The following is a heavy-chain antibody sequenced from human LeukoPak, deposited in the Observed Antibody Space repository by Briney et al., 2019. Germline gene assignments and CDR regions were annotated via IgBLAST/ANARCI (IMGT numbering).Heavy chain of an antibody. CDR3: ARGEEYYYDSSGPTDY. CDR1: GYTFTGYY. Sequence: ASVKVSCKASGYTFTGYYMHWVRQAPGQGLEWMGWINPNSGNTGYAQKFQGRVTMTRNTSISTAYMELSSLRSEDTAVYYCARGEEYYYDSSGPTDYWGQGTLVTVSS. D-gene: IGHD3-22*01. CDR2: INPNSGNT. V-gene: IGHV1-8*02. J-gene: IGHJ4*02.